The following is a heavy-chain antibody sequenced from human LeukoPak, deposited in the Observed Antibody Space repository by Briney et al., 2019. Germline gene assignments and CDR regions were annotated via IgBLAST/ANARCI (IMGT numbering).Heavy chain of an antibody. V-gene: IGHV3-21*01. J-gene: IGHJ6*03. CDR1: GFNFKTYA. D-gene: IGHD6-6*01. Sequence: GGSLRLSCEASGFNFKTYAMTWVRQAPGKGLEWVSAIGSSGDRVYYADSLKSRFTISRDNAKNSLYLQMNSLRAEGTAVYYCARDVPHSSSSPPDYYYYYMDVWGKGTTVTVSS. CDR3: ARDVPHSSSSPPDYYYYYMDV. CDR2: IGSSGDRV.